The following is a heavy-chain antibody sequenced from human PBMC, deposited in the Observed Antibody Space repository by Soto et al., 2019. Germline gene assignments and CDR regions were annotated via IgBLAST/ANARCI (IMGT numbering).Heavy chain of an antibody. J-gene: IGHJ6*02. CDR3: ATTTVTTQSPSDYYGMDV. D-gene: IGHD4-17*01. CDR1: GFTFSDST. V-gene: IGHV3-30*09. Sequence: GGSLRLSCTASGFTFSDSTIHWVRQAPGKGLEWVATLGFDGTNKFYADSVKGRFGISRDKSKNTLYLQMNSLRAEDTAVYYCATTTVTTQSPSDYYGMDVWGQGTTVTVSS. CDR2: LGFDGTNK.